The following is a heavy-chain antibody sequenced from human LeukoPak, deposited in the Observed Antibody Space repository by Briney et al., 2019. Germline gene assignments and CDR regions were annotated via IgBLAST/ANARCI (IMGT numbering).Heavy chain of an antibody. D-gene: IGHD2-21*01. CDR2: IIPIFGTA. J-gene: IGHJ6*02. Sequence: ASVKVSCKASGGTFSGYAISWVRQAPGQGLEWMGGIIPIFGTANYAQKFQGRVTITADESTSTAYMELSSLRSEDTAVYYCARAESIPYYYGMDVWGQGTTVTVSS. CDR1: GGTFSGYA. CDR3: ARAESIPYYYGMDV. V-gene: IGHV1-69*01.